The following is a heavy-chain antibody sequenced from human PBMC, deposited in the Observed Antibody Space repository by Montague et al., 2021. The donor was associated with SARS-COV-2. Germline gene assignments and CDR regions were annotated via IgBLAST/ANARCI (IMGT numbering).Heavy chain of an antibody. CDR3: GRGVVAATPVVDY. D-gene: IGHD2-15*01. Sequence: ETLSLTCTVAGDSISSFYWNWIRQPAGKGLEWIGRIDASGGTNXXPSLRSRVTMSVDTSKNQFPRKLNSVTAADTAVYYCGRGVVAATPVVDYWGRGTLVTVSS. CDR2: IDASGGT. V-gene: IGHV4-4*07. CDR1: GDSISSFY. J-gene: IGHJ4*02.